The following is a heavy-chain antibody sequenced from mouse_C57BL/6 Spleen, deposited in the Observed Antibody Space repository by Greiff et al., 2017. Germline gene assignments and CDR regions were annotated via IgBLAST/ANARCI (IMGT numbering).Heavy chain of an antibody. Sequence: EVQLQHSGPELVKPGASVKISCKASGYSFTDYNMNWVKQSNGKSLEWIGVINPNYGTTSYNQKFKGKATLTVDQSSSTAYMQLNSLTSEDSAVYYDARTRAYGNYGDYAMDYWGQGTSVTVSS. CDR3: ARTRAYGNYGDYAMDY. V-gene: IGHV1-39*01. J-gene: IGHJ4*01. CDR1: GYSFTDYN. CDR2: INPNYGTT. D-gene: IGHD2-1*01.